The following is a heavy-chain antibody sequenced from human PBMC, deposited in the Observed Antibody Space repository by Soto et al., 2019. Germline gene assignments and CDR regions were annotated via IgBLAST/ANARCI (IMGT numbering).Heavy chain of an antibody. D-gene: IGHD1-1*01. J-gene: IGHJ6*02. CDR2: IIPIFGTA. Sequence: QVQLVQSGAEVKKPGSSVEVSCKASGGTFSSYAISWVRQAPGQGLEWMGGIIPIFGTANYAQKFQGRVTLTADESTSTAYMELSSLRSEDTAVYYCARVNRRYTWNDAGYYYYYGMDVWGQGTTVTVSS. CDR3: ARVNRRYTWNDAGYYYYYGMDV. V-gene: IGHV1-69*01. CDR1: GGTFSSYA.